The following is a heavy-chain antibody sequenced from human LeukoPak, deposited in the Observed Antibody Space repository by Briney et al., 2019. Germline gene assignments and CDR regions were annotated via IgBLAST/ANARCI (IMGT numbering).Heavy chain of an antibody. CDR2: VSAYNGNT. Sequence: ASVKVSCKASGYTFTSYGISWVRQAPGQGLEWMGWVSAYNGNTKYAKKLQSRVTMTTDTSTSTAYMEMRSLRSDDTAVYYCARDKAAAGIRDRFDPWGQGTLVTVSS. CDR3: ARDKAAAGIRDRFDP. V-gene: IGHV1-18*01. J-gene: IGHJ5*02. CDR1: GYTFTSYG. D-gene: IGHD6-13*01.